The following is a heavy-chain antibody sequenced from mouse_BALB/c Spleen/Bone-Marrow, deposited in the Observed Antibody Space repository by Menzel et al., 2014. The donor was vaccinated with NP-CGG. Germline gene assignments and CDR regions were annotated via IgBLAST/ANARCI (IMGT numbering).Heavy chain of an antibody. V-gene: IGHV14-3*02. D-gene: IGHD4-1*01. CDR2: IDPANGNT. CDR3: ARWEYYAMDY. Sequence: EVQLQQSGAELVKPGASVKLSCTASGFNIKDTYMHWVKQRPEQGLEWIGRIDPANGNTKYDPKFQGKATITADTSSNAAYLQLSSLTSEDTAVYYCARWEYYAMDYWGQGTSVTVSS. J-gene: IGHJ4*01. CDR1: GFNIKDTY.